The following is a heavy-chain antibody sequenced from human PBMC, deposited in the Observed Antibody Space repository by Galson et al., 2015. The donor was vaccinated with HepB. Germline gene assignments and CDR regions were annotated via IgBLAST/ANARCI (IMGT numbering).Heavy chain of an antibody. D-gene: IGHD3-16*01. CDR2: IYYDGSNK. J-gene: IGHJ3*02. CDR3: TGYRGGPQEFNSFDI. CDR1: GFTFKTYG. V-gene: IGHV3-33*01. Sequence: SLRLSCAAFGFTFKTYGMHWVRQAPGKGLEWVAIIYYDGSNKYYADSVKGRFTISRDNSKNTVYLQMNSLRAEDTAVYYCTGYRGGPQEFNSFDIWGQGKMVTVSS.